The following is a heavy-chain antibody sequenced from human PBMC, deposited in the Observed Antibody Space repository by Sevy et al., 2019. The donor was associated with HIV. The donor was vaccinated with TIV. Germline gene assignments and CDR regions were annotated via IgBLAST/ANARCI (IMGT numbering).Heavy chain of an antibody. V-gene: IGHV3-9*01. CDR2: ITGNSDNI. D-gene: IGHD6-13*01. Sequence: GGSLRLSCAASGFTFHDYGMHWVRQAPGKGLEWVAGITGNSDNIGYADSAKDRFTISRDNAKNSLYLQMNGLRAEDTALYYCAKVRKAATGTGFFDYWGQGTLVTVSS. CDR3: AKVRKAATGTGFFDY. CDR1: GFTFHDYG. J-gene: IGHJ4*02.